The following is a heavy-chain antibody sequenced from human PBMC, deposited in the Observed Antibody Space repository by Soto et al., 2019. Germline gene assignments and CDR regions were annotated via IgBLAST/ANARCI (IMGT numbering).Heavy chain of an antibody. J-gene: IGHJ4*02. D-gene: IGHD4-17*01. V-gene: IGHV3-23*01. Sequence: EVQLLESGGGLVQPGGSLRLSCAASGFTFRSYAITWVRQAPGKGLEWVSAISGSGDSAYYADSVKGRFAISRDESKSTLYLQMNSLRDEDTAIYYCAKRNYDDGGNAVFHYLDSWGQGTLVTVSS. CDR1: GFTFRSYA. CDR3: AKRNYDDGGNAVFHYLDS. CDR2: ISGSGDSA.